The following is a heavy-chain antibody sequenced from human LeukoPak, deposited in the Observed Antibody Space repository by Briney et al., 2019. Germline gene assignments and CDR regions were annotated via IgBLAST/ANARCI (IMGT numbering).Heavy chain of an antibody. CDR2: INGDGGTT. CDR1: GFTFRSYW. CDR3: ARSNNYGFDY. D-gene: IGHD5-24*01. J-gene: IGHJ4*02. Sequence: QPGGSLRLSCAASGFTFRSYWMHWVRQAPGKGLVWVSHINGDGGTTTYADSVKGRFTISRDNAKNTLYLRMNSLRAEDTAVFYCARSNNYGFDYWGQGTLVTVSS. V-gene: IGHV3-74*03.